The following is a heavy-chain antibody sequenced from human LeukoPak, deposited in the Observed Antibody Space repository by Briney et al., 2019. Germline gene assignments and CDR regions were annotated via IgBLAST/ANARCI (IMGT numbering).Heavy chain of an antibody. D-gene: IGHD3-10*01. CDR2: IRYDGSNK. Sequence: HPGGSLRLSCAASGFTFSSYGMHWVRQAPGKGLEWVAFIRYDGSNKYYADSVKGRFTISRDNSKNTLYLQMNSLRAEDTAVYYCAKGRVLWFGESAMDVWGKGTTVTISS. CDR3: AKGRVLWFGESAMDV. J-gene: IGHJ6*03. V-gene: IGHV3-30*02. CDR1: GFTFSSYG.